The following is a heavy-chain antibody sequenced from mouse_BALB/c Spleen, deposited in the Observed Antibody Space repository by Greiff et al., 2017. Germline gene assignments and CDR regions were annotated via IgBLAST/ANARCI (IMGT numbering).Heavy chain of an antibody. J-gene: IGHJ3*01. CDR2: IWAGGST. CDR3: ASGGGSLVESSC. Sequence: QVQLKESGPGLVAPSQSLSITCTVSGFSLTSYGVHWVRQPPGKGLEWLGVIWAGGSTNYNSALMSRLSISKDNSKSQVFLKMNSLQTDDTAMYYCASGGGSLVESSCWGQGTLVTVSA. V-gene: IGHV2-9*02. D-gene: IGHD1-3*01. CDR1: GFSLTSYG.